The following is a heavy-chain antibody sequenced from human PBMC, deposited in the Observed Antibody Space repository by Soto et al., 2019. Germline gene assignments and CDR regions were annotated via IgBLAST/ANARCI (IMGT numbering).Heavy chain of an antibody. J-gene: IGHJ6*02. D-gene: IGHD2-2*01. Sequence: QVQLVQSGAEVKKPGSSVKVSCKASGGTFSSYAISWVRQAPGQGLEWMGGIIPIFGTANYAQKFQGRVTITADESTSTAYMELSSLRSEDTAVYYCARTLVHYCRSTSCYDYYGMDVWGQGTTVTVSS. CDR3: ARTLVHYCRSTSCYDYYGMDV. CDR1: GGTFSSYA. CDR2: IIPIFGTA. V-gene: IGHV1-69*01.